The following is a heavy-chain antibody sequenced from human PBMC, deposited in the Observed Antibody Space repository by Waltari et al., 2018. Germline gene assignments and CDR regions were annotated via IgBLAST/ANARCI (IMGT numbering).Heavy chain of an antibody. CDR3: AKDRGWLDAFDI. CDR2: ISWDGGST. CDR1: GFTFGDYT. D-gene: IGHD5-12*01. V-gene: IGHV3-43*01. J-gene: IGHJ3*02. Sequence: EVQLVESGGVVVQPGGSLRLSCEASGFTFGDYTMHWVRQAPGKGLEWVSLISWDGGSTYYADSVKGRFTISRDNSKNSLYLQMNSLRTEDTALYYCAKDRGWLDAFDIWGQGTMVTVSS.